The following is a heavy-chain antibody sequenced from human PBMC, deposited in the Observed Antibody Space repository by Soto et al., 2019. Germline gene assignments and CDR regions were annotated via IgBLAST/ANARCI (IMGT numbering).Heavy chain of an antibody. Sequence: ASVKVSCKASGYTFTSYYMHWVRQAPGQGLERMGIINPSGGSTSYAQKFQGRVTMTRDTSTSTVYMELSSLRSEDTAVYYCARDQWLVENYYYGMDVWGQGTTVTVSS. D-gene: IGHD6-19*01. V-gene: IGHV1-46*01. CDR3: ARDQWLVENYYYGMDV. CDR1: GYTFTSYY. CDR2: INPSGGST. J-gene: IGHJ6*02.